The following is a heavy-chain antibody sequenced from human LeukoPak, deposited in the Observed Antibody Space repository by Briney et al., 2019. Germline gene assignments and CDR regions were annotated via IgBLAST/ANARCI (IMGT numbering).Heavy chain of an antibody. CDR1: GGTFSNYV. D-gene: IGHD3-10*01. CDR2: IIPIFGTT. J-gene: IGHJ6*03. V-gene: IGHV1-69*06. CDR3: ARTRFPYYRLSVADYYHMDV. Sequence: SVKVSCKASGGTFSNYVISWVRQAPGQGLEWMGGIIPIFGTTNYAQKFQGRVTINADKSTSTVYIELSSLRSEDTAVYYCARTRFPYYRLSVADYYHMDVWGKGTTVTVSS.